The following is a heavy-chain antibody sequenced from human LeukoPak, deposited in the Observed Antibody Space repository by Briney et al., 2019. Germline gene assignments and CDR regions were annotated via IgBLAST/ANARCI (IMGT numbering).Heavy chain of an antibody. CDR3: ASRIVGTPDYFDY. V-gene: IGHV3-7*01. J-gene: IGHJ4*02. CDR1: KFTFSSYC. D-gene: IGHD1-26*01. CDR2: IFQDGNDK. Sequence: GGSLRLSCAASKFTFSSYCMSWVRQAPGKGLEWVANIFQDGNDKYYVDSVKGRFTISRDNAKNSLYLQMNSLRVEDTAMYYCASRIVGTPDYFDYWGQGTLVTVPS.